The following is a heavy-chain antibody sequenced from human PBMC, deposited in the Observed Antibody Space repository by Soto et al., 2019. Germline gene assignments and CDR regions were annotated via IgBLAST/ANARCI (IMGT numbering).Heavy chain of an antibody. J-gene: IGHJ5*02. D-gene: IGHD4-17*01. CDR1: GGSFSGYY. CDR2: INHSGST. CDR3: ATRDYGGIFDP. Sequence: SETLSLTCAVYGGSFSGYYWSWIRQPPGKGLEWIGEINHSGSTNYNPSLKRRVTISVDTSKNQFSLKLSSVTAADTAVYYCATRDYGGIFDPWGQGTLVTVSS. V-gene: IGHV4-34*01.